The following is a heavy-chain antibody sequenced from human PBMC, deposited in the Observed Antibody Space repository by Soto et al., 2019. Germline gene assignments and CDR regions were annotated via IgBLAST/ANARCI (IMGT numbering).Heavy chain of an antibody. Sequence: PGGSLRLSCAASGFTFSSYSMNWVRQAPGKGLEWVSYISSSSSTIYYADSVKGRFTISRDNAKNSLYLQMNSLRAEDTAVYYCARADWSGYQLTTYYYYYMDVWGKGTTVTVSS. CDR1: GFTFSSYS. D-gene: IGHD3-3*01. CDR3: ARADWSGYQLTTYYYYYMDV. CDR2: ISSSSSTI. J-gene: IGHJ6*03. V-gene: IGHV3-48*01.